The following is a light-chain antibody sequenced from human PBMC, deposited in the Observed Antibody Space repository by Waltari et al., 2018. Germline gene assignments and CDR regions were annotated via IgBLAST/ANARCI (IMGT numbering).Light chain of an antibody. J-gene: IGKJ2*01. CDR1: QSVTSNL. V-gene: IGKV3-20*01. CDR2: GAS. CDR3: HQYGTSPWT. Sequence: EVVLTHSPGTLSLSPGERATLSCRASQSVTSNLIAWYQHQPGQPPRLLIYGASTRATCIPGRFSGSGFGTDFSLTINRLEPEDFAVYYCHQYGTSPWTFGQGTKLEI.